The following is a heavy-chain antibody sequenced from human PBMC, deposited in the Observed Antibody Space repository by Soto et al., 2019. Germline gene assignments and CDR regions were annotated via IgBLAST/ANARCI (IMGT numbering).Heavy chain of an antibody. Sequence: QVQLVQSGAEVKKPGSSVKVSCKASGGIFNRYSVSWVRQAPGQGLEWMGRIIPLFGITNYAQKFQGRVMITADKYTNTVSMEGNGLRSEDTALYYCATFYGGDVTTTTCYGDFDYWGQGTLVTVTS. CDR3: ATFYGGDVTTTTCYGDFDY. J-gene: IGHJ4*02. D-gene: IGHD3-22*01. V-gene: IGHV1-69*02. CDR1: GGIFNRYS. CDR2: IIPLFGIT.